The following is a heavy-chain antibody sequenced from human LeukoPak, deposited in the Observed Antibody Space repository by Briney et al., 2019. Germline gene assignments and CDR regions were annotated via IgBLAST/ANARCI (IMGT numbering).Heavy chain of an antibody. V-gene: IGHV3-30*02. J-gene: IGHJ4*02. D-gene: IGHD1-26*01. CDR3: AKPSGSGVDY. CDR2: IRSDGYHT. CDR1: GFVFDDYD. Sequence: GGSLRLSCGASGFVFDDYDMHWVRQAPGRGLEWVAFIRSDGYHTYYTDSVKGRFIITRDNFKNTLYLQMNSLRLEDMAVYYCAKPSGSGVDYWGRGTRVTVSS.